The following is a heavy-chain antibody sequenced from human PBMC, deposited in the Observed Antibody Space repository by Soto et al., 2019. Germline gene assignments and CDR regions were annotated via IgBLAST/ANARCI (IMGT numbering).Heavy chain of an antibody. CDR2: ISYDGSNR. V-gene: IGHV3-30*18. D-gene: IGHD2-2*01. CDR3: AKDHIVAAAPDY. Sequence: QVQLVESGGGVVQPGRSLRLSCAASGFTFESYGMHWVRQAPGKGLEWVAVISYDGSNRYYADSVKGRFTISRDNSKNTLYLQMNILRAEDTAVYYCAKDHIVAAAPDYWGQGTLVTVSS. CDR1: GFTFESYG. J-gene: IGHJ4*02.